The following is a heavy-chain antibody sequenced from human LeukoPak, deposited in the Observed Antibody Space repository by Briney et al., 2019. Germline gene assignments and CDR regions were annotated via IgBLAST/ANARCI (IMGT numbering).Heavy chain of an antibody. CDR3: ARDSSDSSSWHGYFDY. CDR1: GFTVSSNY. J-gene: IGHJ4*02. V-gene: IGHV3-66*01. Sequence: GGSLRLSCAASGFTVSSNYMSWVRQAPGQGLEWVSVIYSGGATLYADSVKGRFTISRDNSKNTLYLQMNSLRAEDTAVYYCARDSSDSSSWHGYFDYWGQGTLVSVSS. CDR2: IYSGGAT. D-gene: IGHD6-13*01.